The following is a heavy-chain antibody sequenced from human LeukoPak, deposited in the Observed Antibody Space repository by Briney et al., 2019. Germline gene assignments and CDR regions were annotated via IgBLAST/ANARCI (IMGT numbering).Heavy chain of an antibody. D-gene: IGHD3-22*01. CDR2: IRYDGSNK. CDR1: GFTFSSYG. Sequence: LPGGSLRLSCAASGFTFSSYGMHWVRQAPGKGLEWVAFIRYDGSNKYYADSVKGRFTISRDNSKNTLYLQMDSLRAEDTAVYYCAKGPHYYDTWYFDYWGQGTLVTVSS. V-gene: IGHV3-30*02. J-gene: IGHJ4*02. CDR3: AKGPHYYDTWYFDY.